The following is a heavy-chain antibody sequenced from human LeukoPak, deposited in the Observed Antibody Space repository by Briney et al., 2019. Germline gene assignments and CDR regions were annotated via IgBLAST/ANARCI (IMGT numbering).Heavy chain of an antibody. CDR2: ISSSGSTI. V-gene: IGHV3-48*03. CDR3: ARARRDVVVITPPFEY. CDR1: GFTFSSYE. D-gene: IGHD3-22*01. Sequence: GGSLRLSCAASGFTFSSYEMNWVRQAPGKGLEWVSYISSSGSTIYYADSVKGRFTISRDNAKNSLYLQMNSLRAEDTAVYYCARARRDVVVITPPFEYWGQGTLVTASS. J-gene: IGHJ4*02.